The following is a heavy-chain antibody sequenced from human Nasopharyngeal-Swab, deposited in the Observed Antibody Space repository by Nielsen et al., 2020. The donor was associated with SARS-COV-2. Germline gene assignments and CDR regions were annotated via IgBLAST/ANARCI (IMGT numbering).Heavy chain of an antibody. J-gene: IGHJ4*02. Sequence: SLKISCAASGFTFENYAMHWVRQPPGKGLEWVSGITWNSGNKGYAESVQGRFTISRDNARNSLYLQMDSLRAEDTALYFCAKARRTDTYGFECFDHWGQGTLVTASS. D-gene: IGHD5-18*01. CDR1: GFTFENYA. CDR2: ITWNSGNK. V-gene: IGHV3-9*01. CDR3: AKARRTDTYGFECFDH.